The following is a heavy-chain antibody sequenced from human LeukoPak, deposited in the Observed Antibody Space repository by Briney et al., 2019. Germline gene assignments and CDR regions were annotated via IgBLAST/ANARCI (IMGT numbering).Heavy chain of an antibody. CDR3: ARDGGAWIQLWLSFDY. Sequence: QTGGSLRLSCAASGFTFSSYAMHWVRQAPGKGLEWVAVISYDGSNKYYADSVKGRFTISRDNSEDTLYLQMNSLKIEDTAVYYCARDGGAWIQLWLSFDYWGQGTLVTVSS. V-gene: IGHV3-30*04. J-gene: IGHJ4*02. CDR2: ISYDGSNK. CDR1: GFTFSSYA. D-gene: IGHD5-18*01.